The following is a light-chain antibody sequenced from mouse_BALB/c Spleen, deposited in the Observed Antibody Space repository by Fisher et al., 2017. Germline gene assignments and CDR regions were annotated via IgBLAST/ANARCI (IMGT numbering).Light chain of an antibody. CDR1: SSVSY. Sequence: IVITQSPAIMSASPGKKVTMTCSASSSVSYMYWYQQKPRSSPKPWIYLTSNLASGVPARFSGSGSGTSYSLTISRMEAEDAATYYCQQWSSNPPTFGGGTKLEIK. V-gene: IGKV4-68*01. J-gene: IGKJ1*01. CDR2: LTS. CDR3: QQWSSNPPT.